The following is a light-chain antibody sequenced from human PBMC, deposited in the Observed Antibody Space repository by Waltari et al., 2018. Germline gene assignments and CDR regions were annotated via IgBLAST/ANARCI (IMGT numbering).Light chain of an antibody. CDR1: ILRTYY. V-gene: IGLV3-19*01. CDR2: GKN. J-gene: IGLJ2*01. Sequence: SSDLTQDPDVSVALGQTVRITCQGDILRTYYGNWCRQKPGTAPELVIYGKNNRHSGIPDRFSASSSENTASLIITGAQAEDEADYYCSSRELSGHVVFGGGTRLTVL. CDR3: SSRELSGHVV.